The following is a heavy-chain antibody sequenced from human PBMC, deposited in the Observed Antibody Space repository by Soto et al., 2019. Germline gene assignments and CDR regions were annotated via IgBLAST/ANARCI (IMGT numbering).Heavy chain of an antibody. CDR3: WRDTYILTHLCGMDD. CDR2: VYYSGTT. V-gene: IGHV4-61*01. D-gene: IGHD2-21*01. J-gene: IGHJ6*02. Sequence: PSETLSLTSTVSGGSVSSGTYYWNWIRQPPGKGLEWVGSVYYSGTTNYNPYLKSRVTISMDTSYSQLSLKLSSVTAADPAVYYCWRDTYILTHLCGMDDWRQGTTVTVS. CDR1: GGSVSSGTYY.